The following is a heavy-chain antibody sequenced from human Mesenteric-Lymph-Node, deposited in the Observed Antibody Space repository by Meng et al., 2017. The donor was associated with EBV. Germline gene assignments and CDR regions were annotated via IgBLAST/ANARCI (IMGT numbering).Heavy chain of an antibody. D-gene: IGHD4-17*01. J-gene: IGHJ4*02. CDR3: AGHDFGDYAFDY. Sequence: QVQVEDPGPGLVKPSQPLSLTCAVSGASISSGVYYWSWIRQPPGKGLEWMGYIYYRGSTYYNPSLKSRVTISVDTSKNLLSLKVNSVTAADTAVYYCAGHDFGDYAFDYWGQGTLVTVSS. CDR2: IYYRGST. CDR1: GASISSGVYY. V-gene: IGHV4-30-4*01.